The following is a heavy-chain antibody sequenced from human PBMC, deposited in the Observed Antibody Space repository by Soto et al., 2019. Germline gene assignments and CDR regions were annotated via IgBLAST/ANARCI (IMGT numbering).Heavy chain of an antibody. CDR2: ISYDGSNK. V-gene: IGHV3-30-3*01. CDR1: GFTFSSYA. CDR3: ARAPSYSQPLFDY. D-gene: IGHD6-13*01. J-gene: IGHJ4*02. Sequence: GWSLRLSCAASGFTFSSYAMHWVRQAPGKGLEWVAVISYDGSNKYYADSVKGRFTISRDNSKNTLYLQMNSLRAEDTAVYYCARAPSYSQPLFDYWGQGTLVTVSS.